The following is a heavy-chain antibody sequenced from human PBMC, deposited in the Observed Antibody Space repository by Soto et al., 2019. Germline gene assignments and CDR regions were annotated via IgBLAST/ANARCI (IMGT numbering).Heavy chain of an antibody. CDR3: ARDTSGYSSSKCFDE. J-gene: IGHJ4*02. V-gene: IGHV4-61*01. Sequence: SETLSLTCSVSGASVSSGSHYWSWIRQSPGKGLEWIGFIYYSGSTNYNPSLKSRVTISVDTSKNQFSLKVSSVTAADTAVYLCARDTSGYSSSKCFDECRKGPLAPVSA. D-gene: IGHD6-6*01. CDR2: IYYSGST. CDR1: GASVSSGSHY.